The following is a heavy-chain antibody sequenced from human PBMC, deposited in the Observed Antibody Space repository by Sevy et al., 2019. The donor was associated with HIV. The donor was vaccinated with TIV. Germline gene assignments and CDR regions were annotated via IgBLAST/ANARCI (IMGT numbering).Heavy chain of an antibody. CDR2: FDPEDGET. Sequence: ASVKVSCKVSGDSLTKLNIHWVRQVPTKGLEWMGGFDPEDGETIYTPKFQGRVIVTEDTSAHTAYMELSSLRSEDTAVYYCTTDAREWLQVLIHYFYGLNVWGQGTTVTVSS. CDR3: TTDAREWLQVLIHYFYGLNV. V-gene: IGHV1-24*01. CDR1: GDSLTKLN. J-gene: IGHJ6*02. D-gene: IGHD5-12*01.